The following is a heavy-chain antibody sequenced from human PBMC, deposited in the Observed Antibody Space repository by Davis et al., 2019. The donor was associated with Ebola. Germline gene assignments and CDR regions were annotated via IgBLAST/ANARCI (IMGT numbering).Heavy chain of an antibody. CDR1: GFTFSTYS. Sequence: GSLKISCAASGFTFSTYSMNWVRQAPGKGLEWVSYISTTSTIYYADSVKGRFTISRDNAKNSLYLQMNSLRDEDTAVYYCARGRDYGDYYYYAMDVWGQGTTVTVSS. CDR3: ARGRDYGDYYYYAMDV. D-gene: IGHD4-17*01. J-gene: IGHJ6*02. CDR2: ISTTSTI. V-gene: IGHV3-48*02.